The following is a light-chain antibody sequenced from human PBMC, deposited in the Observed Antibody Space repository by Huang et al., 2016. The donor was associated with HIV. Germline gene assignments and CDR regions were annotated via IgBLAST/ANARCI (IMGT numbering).Light chain of an antibody. CDR2: GAS. CDR1: QSVRSN. Sequence: EIVMTQSPVTLSASPGERATLSCRASQSVRSNLAWYQQKAGQAPRLLIYGASTRATGIPARFSGSGSGTEFTRTISSLQSEDFAVYYCQQYNNWPPEETFGPGTKVDIK. J-gene: IGKJ3*01. CDR3: QQYNNWPPEET. V-gene: IGKV3-15*01.